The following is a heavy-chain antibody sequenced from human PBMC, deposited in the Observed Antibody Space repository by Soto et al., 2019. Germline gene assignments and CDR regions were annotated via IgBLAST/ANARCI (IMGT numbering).Heavy chain of an antibody. CDR1: GGTFSSYA. J-gene: IGHJ3*02. CDR2: IIPIFGTA. Sequence: QVQLVQSGAEVKKPGSSVKVSCKASGGTFSSYAISWVRQAPGQGLEWMGGIIPIFGTANYAQKFQGRVTITADKSTSTAYMELSSLRSEDTAVYYCARSRGANTVTTRGSAFDIWGQGTMVTVSS. CDR3: ARSRGANTVTTRGSAFDI. V-gene: IGHV1-69*06. D-gene: IGHD4-17*01.